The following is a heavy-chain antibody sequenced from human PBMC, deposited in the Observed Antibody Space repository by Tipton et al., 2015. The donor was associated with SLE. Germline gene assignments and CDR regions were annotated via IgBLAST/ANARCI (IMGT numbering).Heavy chain of an antibody. D-gene: IGHD2-2*01. CDR1: GFTFSSYA. CDR2: ISGNGGST. V-gene: IGHV3-23*01. J-gene: IGHJ4*02. Sequence: SLRLSCAASGFTFSSYAMSWARQAPGKGLEWVSTISGNGGSTYYADSVKGRFTISRDNSRNTLYLQMNILRAEDTALYYCAKQAGTSWGQGTLVTVSS. CDR3: AKQAGTS.